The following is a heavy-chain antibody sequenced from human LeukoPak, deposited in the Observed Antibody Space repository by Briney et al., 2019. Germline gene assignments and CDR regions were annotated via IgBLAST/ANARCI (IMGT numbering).Heavy chain of an antibody. D-gene: IGHD3-10*01. CDR3: ARDHDMVRGVPLDY. Sequence: PGGSLRLSCAASGFTFSSYRMNWVRQAPGKGLEWVSSISSSSSNIYYADSVKGRFTISRDNAKNSLYLQMNSLRAEDTAVYYCARDHDMVRGVPLDYWGQGTLVTVSS. V-gene: IGHV3-21*01. J-gene: IGHJ4*02. CDR1: GFTFSSYR. CDR2: ISSSSSNI.